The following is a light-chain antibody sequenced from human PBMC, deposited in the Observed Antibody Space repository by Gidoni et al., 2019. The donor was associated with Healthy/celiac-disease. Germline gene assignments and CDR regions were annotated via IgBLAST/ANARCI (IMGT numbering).Light chain of an antibody. CDR1: QSVSSY. CDR3: QQRSNWPWM. V-gene: IGKV3-11*01. J-gene: IGKJ1*01. Sequence: EIVLTQSPATLSLSPGERATLSCRASQSVSSYLAWYQQKPGQAPRLLLYDASNRATGIPARFSGSGSGTDFTLTISSLEPEDFAVYYCQQRSNWPWMFGQGTKVEIK. CDR2: DAS.